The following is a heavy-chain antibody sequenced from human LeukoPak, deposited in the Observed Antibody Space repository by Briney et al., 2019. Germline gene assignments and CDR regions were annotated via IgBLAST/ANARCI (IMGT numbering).Heavy chain of an antibody. CDR1: GCTFTGYY. CDR3: ARPPNRSSSSGLVY. D-gene: IGHD6-6*01. J-gene: IGHJ4*02. V-gene: IGHV1-2*02. Sequence: GASVKVSCKASGCTFTGYYMHWVRQAPGQGLEWMGWINPNSGGTNYAQKFQGRVTMTRDTSISTAYMELSRLRSDDTAVYYCARPPNRSSSSGLVYWGQGTLVTVSS. CDR2: INPNSGGT.